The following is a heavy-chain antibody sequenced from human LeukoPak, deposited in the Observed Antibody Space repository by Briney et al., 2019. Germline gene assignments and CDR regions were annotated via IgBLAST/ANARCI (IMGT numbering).Heavy chain of an antibody. J-gene: IGHJ3*02. CDR2: IYHSGST. D-gene: IGHD2-15*01. CDR3: ARGCWCSSTSCYGVGSGGSCYSGPFDI. Sequence: PSETLSVTCAVSGYSISSGYYWCWIRQPPGKGLEWIGSIYHSGSTYCNPSLKSRVTISVDTSKNQFSLKLSSVTAADTAVYYCARGCWCSSTSCYGVGSGGSCYSGPFDIWGQGTMVTVSS. V-gene: IGHV4-38-2*01. CDR1: GYSISSGYY.